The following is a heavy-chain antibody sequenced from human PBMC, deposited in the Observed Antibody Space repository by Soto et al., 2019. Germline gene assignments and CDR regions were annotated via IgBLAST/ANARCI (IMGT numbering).Heavy chain of an antibody. CDR2: IKQDGSEK. V-gene: IGHV3-7*01. D-gene: IGHD3-22*01. CDR3: ARAPLHYYDSSGYDAFDI. CDR1: GFTFSSYW. Sequence: GGSLRLSCAASGFTFSSYWMSWVRQAPGKGLEWVANIKQDGSEKYYVDSVKGRFTISRDNAKNSLYLQMNSLRAEDTAVYYCARAPLHYYDSSGYDAFDIWGQGTMVTVSS. J-gene: IGHJ3*02.